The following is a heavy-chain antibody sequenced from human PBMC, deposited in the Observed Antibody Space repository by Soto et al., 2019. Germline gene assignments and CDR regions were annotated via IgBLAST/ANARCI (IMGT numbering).Heavy chain of an antibody. CDR2: IYYSGST. Sequence: SETLSLTCTVSGGSISSGGYYWSWIRQHSGKGLEWIGYIYYSGSTYYNPSLKSRVTISVDTSKNQFSLKLSSVTAADTAVYYCARGEWLGERRFDPWGQGTLVTVSS. CDR1: GGSISSGGYY. D-gene: IGHD3-16*01. V-gene: IGHV4-31*03. CDR3: ARGEWLGERRFDP. J-gene: IGHJ5*02.